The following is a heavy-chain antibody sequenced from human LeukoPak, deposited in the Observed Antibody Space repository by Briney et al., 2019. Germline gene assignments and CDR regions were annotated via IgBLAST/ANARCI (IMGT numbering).Heavy chain of an antibody. D-gene: IGHD3-10*01. Sequence: GGSLRLPCAASGFSFSSYAMSWVRQAPGRGLEWVSTLSGSGGNTYYADSVRGRFTISRDNSKNTLYLQMNSLGAEDTALYFCARDKVGVIPLFDYWGHGTLVTVSS. J-gene: IGHJ4*01. CDR2: LSGSGGNT. CDR3: ARDKVGVIPLFDY. CDR1: GFSFSSYA. V-gene: IGHV3-23*01.